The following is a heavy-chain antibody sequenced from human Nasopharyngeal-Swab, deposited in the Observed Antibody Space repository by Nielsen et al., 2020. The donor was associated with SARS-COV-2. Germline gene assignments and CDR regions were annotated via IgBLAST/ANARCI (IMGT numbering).Heavy chain of an antibody. CDR3: ARSGGQSTEYNWFDT. D-gene: IGHD2-15*01. CDR2: IYYIGNT. CDR1: GGSMSRYW. Sequence: SETLSLTCTVSGGSMSRYWWSWIRQTPGKGLEGIGDIYYIGNTNYHPSLRSRVTMSVDTSKNQFSLRLSSVTAADTAVYYCARSGGQSTEYNWFDTWGQGTLVTVSS. J-gene: IGHJ5*02. V-gene: IGHV4-59*01.